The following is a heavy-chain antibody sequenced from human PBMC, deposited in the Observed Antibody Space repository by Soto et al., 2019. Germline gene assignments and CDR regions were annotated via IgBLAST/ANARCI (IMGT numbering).Heavy chain of an antibody. D-gene: IGHD3-10*01. CDR1: GFTFSSYA. CDR3: AFNSGSGSYYFDY. CDR2: ISGGGETT. J-gene: IGHJ4*02. V-gene: IGHV3-23*01. Sequence: SGGGLVQPGGSLRLSCAASGFTFSSYAMWWVRQAPGKGLECVSAISGGGETTYYADSVKGRFTISRDNSKNTLYLQMNSLRAEDTAVYYCAFNSGSGSYYFDYWGQGTLVTVSS.